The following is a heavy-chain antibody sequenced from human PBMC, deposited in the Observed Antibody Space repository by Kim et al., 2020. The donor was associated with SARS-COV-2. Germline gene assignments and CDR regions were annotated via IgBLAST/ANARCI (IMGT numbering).Heavy chain of an antibody. Sequence: VKGRFTISRDNAKTSLYLQMNSLRAEDTAVYYCARVGELMGPYYYYGMDVWGQGTTVTVSS. D-gene: IGHD1-7*01. CDR3: ARVGELMGPYYYYGMDV. V-gene: IGHV3-48*03. J-gene: IGHJ6*02.